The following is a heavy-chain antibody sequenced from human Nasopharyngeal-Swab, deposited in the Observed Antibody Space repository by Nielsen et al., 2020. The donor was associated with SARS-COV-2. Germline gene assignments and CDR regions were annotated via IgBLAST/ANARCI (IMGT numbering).Heavy chain of an antibody. Sequence: GGSLRLSCKGSGYGFTSYWIGWVRQMPGKGLEWMGIIYPGDSDTRYSPSFQGQVTISADKSISTAYLQWSSLKASDTAMYYCARTAYSSSWYRLDYWGQGTLVTVSS. V-gene: IGHV5-51*01. CDR3: ARTAYSSSWYRLDY. CDR1: GYGFTSYW. D-gene: IGHD6-13*01. J-gene: IGHJ4*02. CDR2: IYPGDSDT.